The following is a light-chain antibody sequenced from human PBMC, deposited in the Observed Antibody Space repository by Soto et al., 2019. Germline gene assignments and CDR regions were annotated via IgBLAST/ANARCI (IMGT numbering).Light chain of an antibody. CDR2: EVS. CDR3: SSYAGGTYV. CDR1: SSDVGGYNY. Sequence: QSALTQPPSASGSPGQSVTISCTGTSSDVGGYNYVSWYQQHPGKAPKVMIYEVSKRPSGVPDRFSGSKSDNTASLTVSGLQAEDQGDYYCSSYAGGTYVFGSGTKLTVL. V-gene: IGLV2-8*01. J-gene: IGLJ1*01.